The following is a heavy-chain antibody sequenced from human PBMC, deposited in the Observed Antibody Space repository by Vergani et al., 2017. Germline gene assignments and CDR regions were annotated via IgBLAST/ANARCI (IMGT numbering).Heavy chain of an antibody. V-gene: IGHV4-59*01. CDR3: ARHMVAVRRGFDY. Sequence: QVQLQESGPGLVKPSETLSLTCTVSGGSISSYYWSWIRQPPGKGLEWIGYIYYSGSTNYNPSLKSRVTISVDTSKNQFSLKLSSVTAADTAVYYCARHMVAVRRGFDYWGQGTLVTVSS. CDR1: GGSISSYY. CDR2: IYYSGST. D-gene: IGHD2-21*01. J-gene: IGHJ4*02.